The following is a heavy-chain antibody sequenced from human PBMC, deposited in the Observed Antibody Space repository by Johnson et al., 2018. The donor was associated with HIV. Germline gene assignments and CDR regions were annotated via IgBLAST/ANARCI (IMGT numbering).Heavy chain of an antibody. V-gene: IGHV1-46*01. D-gene: IGHD3-10*01. CDR2: INPSGGST. CDR3: ARGLTPIRVTMVRGGPIDY. J-gene: IGHJ4*02. CDR1: GYTFTSYY. Sequence: QVQLVQSGAEVKKPGASVKVSCKASGYTFTSYYMHWVRQAPGQGLEWMGIINPSGGSTSYAQRFQGRVTMTRDTSTSTVYLELSSLRSEDTAVYYCARGLTPIRVTMVRGGPIDYGGQGTLVTVAA.